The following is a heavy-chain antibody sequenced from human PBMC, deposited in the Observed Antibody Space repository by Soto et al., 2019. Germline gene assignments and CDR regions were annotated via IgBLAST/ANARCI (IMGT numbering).Heavy chain of an antibody. CDR3: ARVGDTVTPG. Sequence: QVQLVESGGGVVQPGRSLRLSCAASGFTFSSYAMHWVRQAPGKGLEWVAVISYDGSNKYYADSVKGRFTISRDNSKNTLYLQMNSLRAEDTAVYYCARVGDTVTPGWGQGTLVTVSS. J-gene: IGHJ4*02. D-gene: IGHD4-4*01. CDR1: GFTFSSYA. V-gene: IGHV3-30-3*01. CDR2: ISYDGSNK.